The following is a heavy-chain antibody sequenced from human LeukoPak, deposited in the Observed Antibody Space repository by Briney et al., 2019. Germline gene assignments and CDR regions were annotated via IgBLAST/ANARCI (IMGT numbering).Heavy chain of an antibody. D-gene: IGHD3-10*01. V-gene: IGHV1-18*01. Sequence: ASVKVSCKASGYTFISYGISWVRQAPGQGLEWMGWISADSGNTNYAQELQDRVTMTTDTSTNTANMELRSLRSDDTAVYYCARGARYGSGSFADYWGQGTLVTVSA. CDR1: GYTFISYG. CDR3: ARGARYGSGSFADY. CDR2: ISADSGNT. J-gene: IGHJ4*02.